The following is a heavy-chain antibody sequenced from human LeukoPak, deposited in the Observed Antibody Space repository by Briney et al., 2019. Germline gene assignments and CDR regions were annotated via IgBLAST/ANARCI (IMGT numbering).Heavy chain of an antibody. Sequence: GGSLRLSCAVSGFTFSSYAMHWVRQAPGKGLEYVSAISSNGDSTYYANSVKGRFTISGDNAKNTLYLQMNSLRAEDTAVYYCARSGRGGAFDIWGQGTMVTVSS. D-gene: IGHD1-26*01. CDR3: ARSGRGGAFDI. J-gene: IGHJ3*02. CDR1: GFTFSSYA. V-gene: IGHV3-64*01. CDR2: ISSNGDST.